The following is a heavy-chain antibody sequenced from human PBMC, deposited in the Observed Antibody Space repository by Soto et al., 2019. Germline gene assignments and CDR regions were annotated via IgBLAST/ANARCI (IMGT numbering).Heavy chain of an antibody. D-gene: IGHD3-10*01. CDR2: INVKNGDT. CDR3: ARGTGSSWFDN. V-gene: IGHV1-2*02. J-gene: IGHJ5*02. Sequence: ASVKVSCKTFGYTFTDHYIHWVRQAPGQGLEWMGWINVKNGDTKYARRFQDSVIMTRDTSIDTTHLEMTRLTSDDTAVYHCARGTGSSWFDNWGQGTQVTVSS. CDR1: GYTFTDHY.